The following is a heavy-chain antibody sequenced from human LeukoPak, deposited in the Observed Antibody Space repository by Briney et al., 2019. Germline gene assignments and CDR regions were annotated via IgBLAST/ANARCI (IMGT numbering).Heavy chain of an antibody. Sequence: SETLSLNCSISGGSISTYYWSWIRQPPGKGLEWIGYVYYSGASNYNPSLKSRLTISVDKSKNQFSLKLSSVTAADTAVYYCARGYGSGSSDYCYGMDVWGHGATVTVSS. CDR3: ARGYGSGSSDYCYGMDV. CDR1: GGSISTYY. V-gene: IGHV4-59*01. J-gene: IGHJ6*02. D-gene: IGHD3-10*01. CDR2: VYYSGAS.